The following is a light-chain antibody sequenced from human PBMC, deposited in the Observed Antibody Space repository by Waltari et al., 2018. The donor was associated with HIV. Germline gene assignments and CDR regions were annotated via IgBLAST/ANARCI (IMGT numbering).Light chain of an antibody. CDR1: SSDVGGYNY. CDR3: SSYTSSSSNWV. Sequence: QSALTQPASVSGSPGQSITISCTGTSSDVGGYNYVSWYQQHPGKAPKLIIYEVSNRPSGVSNRFSGSKSGNTASLTISGLQAEDEADYYCSSYTSSSSNWVFGGGTKLTVL. V-gene: IGLV2-14*01. J-gene: IGLJ3*02. CDR2: EVS.